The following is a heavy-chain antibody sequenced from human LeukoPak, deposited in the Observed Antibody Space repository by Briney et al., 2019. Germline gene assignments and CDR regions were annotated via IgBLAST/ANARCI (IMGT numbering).Heavy chain of an antibody. J-gene: IGHJ5*02. CDR3: ARLVQIPAATNWFDP. CDR1: GYSFTTYW. D-gene: IGHD2-2*01. V-gene: IGHV5-51*01. Sequence: GASLKISCKGSGYSFTTYWIGWVRQMPGKGLEWMGIIYPGDSSTRYSPSFQGQVTISADKSITTAYLQWSSLTASDTAIYYCARLVQIPAATNWFDPWGQGTLVTVSS. CDR2: IYPGDSST.